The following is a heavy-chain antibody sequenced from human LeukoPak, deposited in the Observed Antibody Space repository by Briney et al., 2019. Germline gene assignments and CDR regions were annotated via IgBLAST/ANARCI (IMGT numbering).Heavy chain of an antibody. CDR3: AREGSGWYGY. D-gene: IGHD6-19*01. J-gene: IGHJ4*02. Sequence: SETLSLTCTVSGGSISSGGYYWSWIRQHPGKGLEWIGYIYYSGSTYYNPSLKSRVTISVDTSKNQFSLKLSPVTAADTAVYYCAREGSGWYGYWGQGTLVTVSS. V-gene: IGHV4-31*03. CDR2: IYYSGST. CDR1: GGSISSGGYY.